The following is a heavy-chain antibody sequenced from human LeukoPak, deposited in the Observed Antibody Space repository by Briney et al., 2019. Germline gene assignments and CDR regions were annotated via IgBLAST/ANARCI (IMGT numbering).Heavy chain of an antibody. CDR2: IYYSGST. CDR1: GGSIRANTNFWGWNSSNY. Sequence: SETLSLTCSVSGGSIRANTNFWGWNSSNYWGWIRQPPGKGLEWIGYIYYSGSTNYNPSLKSRVTISVDTSKNQFSLKLSSVTAADTAVYYCARTAVAGPLYYFDYWGQGTLVTVSS. J-gene: IGHJ4*02. D-gene: IGHD6-19*01. V-gene: IGHV4-61*05. CDR3: ARTAVAGPLYYFDY.